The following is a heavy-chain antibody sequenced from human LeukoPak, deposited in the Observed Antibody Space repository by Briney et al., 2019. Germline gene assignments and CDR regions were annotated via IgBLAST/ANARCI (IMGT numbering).Heavy chain of an antibody. CDR2: IYPGDSDT. Sequence: GESRKISCKGSGYSFTSYWIGWVRQMPGKGLGWMGIIYPGDSDTRYSPSFQGQVTISADKSINTAYLQWSGLKASDTAIYYCARRDGYNYVDYWGQGTLVTVSS. CDR3: ARRDGYNYVDY. J-gene: IGHJ4*02. CDR1: GYSFTSYW. D-gene: IGHD5-24*01. V-gene: IGHV5-51*01.